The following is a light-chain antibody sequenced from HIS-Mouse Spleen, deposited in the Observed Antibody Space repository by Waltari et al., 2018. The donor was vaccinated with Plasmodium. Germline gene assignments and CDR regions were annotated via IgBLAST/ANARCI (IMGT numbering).Light chain of an antibody. CDR3: QQRSNWPLT. CDR2: DAS. J-gene: IGKJ4*01. CDR1: QSVSSY. V-gene: IGKV3-11*01. Sequence: EIVLTQSPATPSSPPGARATLSCRASQSVSSYLAWYQQKPGQAPRLLIYDASNRAPGIPARFSGSGSGTDFTLTISSLEPEDFAVYYCQQRSNWPLTFGGGTKVEIK.